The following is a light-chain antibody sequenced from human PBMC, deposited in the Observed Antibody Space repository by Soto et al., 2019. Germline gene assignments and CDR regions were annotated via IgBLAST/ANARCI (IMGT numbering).Light chain of an antibody. J-gene: IGKJ1*01. CDR2: AAS. Sequence: DVQMTQSPSSLSASVGDSLTLTCRASQTVTSYLNWYQQKPGKAPKLLIYAASTLQSGVPSRFSGSWSGTEFTLTIISLQPEDFATYYCQQSYRFPRTFGRGTKVEVK. V-gene: IGKV1-39*01. CDR3: QQSYRFPRT. CDR1: QTVTSY.